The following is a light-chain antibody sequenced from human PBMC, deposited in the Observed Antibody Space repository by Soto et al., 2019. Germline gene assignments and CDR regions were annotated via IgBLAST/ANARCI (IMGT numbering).Light chain of an antibody. Sequence: QAVVTQPPSASGTPGQRVTISCSGGPSNIGNNFVSWYQRLPGTAPRVIIYDNYERPSGIPDRFSGSKSGTSATLDITGLQTGDEADYYCATWDNLLSAGLFGGGTKLTVL. CDR3: ATWDNLLSAGL. CDR1: PSNIGNNF. CDR2: DNY. J-gene: IGLJ2*01. V-gene: IGLV1-51*01.